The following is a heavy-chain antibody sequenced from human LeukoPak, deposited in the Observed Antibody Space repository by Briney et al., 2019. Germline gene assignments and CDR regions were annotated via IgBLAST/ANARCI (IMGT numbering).Heavy chain of an antibody. CDR3: ARESYWGPSGKGFDY. D-gene: IGHD7-27*01. V-gene: IGHV3-48*02. Sequence: GGSLRLSRAASGFIFTSYSMNLVRQAPGKGLEWVSYISSPSTNIYYVDSVKGRFTISRDNANNPLYLQMDSLRDDDTADYYCARESYWGPSGKGFDYWGRGTLVTVSS. J-gene: IGHJ4*02. CDR2: ISSPSTNI. CDR1: GFIFTSYS.